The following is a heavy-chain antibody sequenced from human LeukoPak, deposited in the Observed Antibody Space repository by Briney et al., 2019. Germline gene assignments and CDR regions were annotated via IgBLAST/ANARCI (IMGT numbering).Heavy chain of an antibody. Sequence: GGSLRLSCAASGFTFSSYEMNWVRQASGKGLEWVSYISSSGSTIYYADSVKGRFTISRDNAKNSLYLQMNSLRAEDTAVYYCARDPGGAFDYWGQGTLVTVSS. J-gene: IGHJ4*02. CDR3: ARDPGGAFDY. CDR1: GFTFSSYE. V-gene: IGHV3-48*03. CDR2: ISSSGSTI. D-gene: IGHD3-16*01.